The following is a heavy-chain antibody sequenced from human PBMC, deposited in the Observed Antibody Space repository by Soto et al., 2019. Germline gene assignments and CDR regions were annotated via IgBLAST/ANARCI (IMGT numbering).Heavy chain of an antibody. V-gene: IGHV4-39*01. J-gene: IGHJ3*02. Sequence: LSLTCTVSGGSISSSRYYWGWIRQPPGKGLEWIGSIFYSGSTYHNPSLKGRVTISVDTSKNQFSLKLSSVTAADTAVYYCARPPTASLDAFDIWGQGTMVTVSS. CDR2: IFYSGST. CDR3: ARPPTASLDAFDI. CDR1: GGSISSSRYY.